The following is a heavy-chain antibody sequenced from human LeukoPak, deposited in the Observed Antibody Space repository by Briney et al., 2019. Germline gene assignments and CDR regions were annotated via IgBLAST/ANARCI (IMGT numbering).Heavy chain of an antibody. Sequence: PETLSLTCTVSVCSLSSYYWSWIRQPPAKQLDWIGYIYNGGSTNYNPSLRSRVTMSIDTSKSQFSPKLTSLTAADTGVYHCARERGWDSSGYYQGFFDYWGQGTLVAVSS. V-gene: IGHV4-59*12. CDR1: VCSLSSYY. CDR2: IYNGGST. CDR3: ARERGWDSSGYYQGFFDY. J-gene: IGHJ4*02. D-gene: IGHD3-22*01.